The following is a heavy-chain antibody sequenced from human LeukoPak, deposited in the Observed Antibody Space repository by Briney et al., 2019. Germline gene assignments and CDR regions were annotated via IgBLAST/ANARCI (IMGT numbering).Heavy chain of an antibody. D-gene: IGHD3-3*01. CDR2: ISGSGGGT. Sequence: GGSLRLSCAASGFTFSSYAMSWVRQAPGKGLEWVSAISGSGGGTYYADSVKGRFTIYRDNSKNTLYLQMNRRRAEDTAVYYCAKDNDFWSGYYTALDYWGQGTLVTVSS. J-gene: IGHJ4*02. V-gene: IGHV3-23*01. CDR3: AKDNDFWSGYYTALDY. CDR1: GFTFSSYA.